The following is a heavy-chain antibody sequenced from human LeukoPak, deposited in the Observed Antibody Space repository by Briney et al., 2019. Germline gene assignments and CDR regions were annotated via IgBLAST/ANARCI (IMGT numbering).Heavy chain of an antibody. CDR3: AKSPQSGSYLYFDY. J-gene: IGHJ4*02. Sequence: GGSLRLSCAVSGFTFSSYATSWVRQAPGKRLEWGSAIIGSGGSTYYADSVKGRFTISRDNSKNTLYLQMNTLRAEDTAVYYCAKSPQSGSYLYFDYWGQGTLVTVSS. CDR2: IIGSGGST. V-gene: IGHV3-23*01. D-gene: IGHD1-26*01. CDR1: GFTFSSYA.